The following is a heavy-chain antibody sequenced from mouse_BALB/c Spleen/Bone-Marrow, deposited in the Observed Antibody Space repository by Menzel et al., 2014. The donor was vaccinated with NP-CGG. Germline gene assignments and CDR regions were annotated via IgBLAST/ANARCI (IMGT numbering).Heavy chain of an antibody. J-gene: IGHJ4*01. Sequence: VQRVESGADLVRPGSSVKISCKASGYAFSSYWMNWVKQRPGQGLEWIGQIYPGDGDTNYNGKLKGKATLTADKSSSTAYMQLSSLTSEDSAVYFCARSLYYGSSYPLYAMDYWGQGTSVTVSS. CDR3: ARSLYYGSSYPLYAMDY. CDR1: GYAFSSYW. V-gene: IGHV1-80*01. D-gene: IGHD1-1*01. CDR2: IYPGDGDT.